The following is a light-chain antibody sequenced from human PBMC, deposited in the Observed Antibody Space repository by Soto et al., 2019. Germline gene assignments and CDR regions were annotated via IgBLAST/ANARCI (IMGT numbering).Light chain of an antibody. CDR3: TSYSGSTTLGV. J-gene: IGLJ1*01. V-gene: IGLV2-14*03. CDR1: MRDVGGYNY. CDR2: DVS. Sequence: QSVLTQPASVSGSAGQSITISCSGTMRDVGGYNYVSWYQQHPGKAPKLIIYDVSNRPSGVSNRFSGSKSGNTASLTISGLQAEDEADYYCTSYSGSTTLGVFGTGTKVTVL.